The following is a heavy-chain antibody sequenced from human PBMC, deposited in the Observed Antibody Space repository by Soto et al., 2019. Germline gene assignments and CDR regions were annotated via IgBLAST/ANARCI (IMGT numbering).Heavy chain of an antibody. CDR1: AASFSSYG. CDR3: ARVFPDGWVEPGVVRGYLDT. Sequence: QVQLVQSGAEVKEPGSAVKVSCKAPAASFSSYGISWVRQAPGQGLEWMGGIIPIFGTTNYAEKFQGRVTITAEESTNTAYMELSSLRSEDTALYYCARVFPDGWVEPGVVRGYLDTWGRGTLVTVSS. J-gene: IGHJ4*02. CDR2: IIPIFGTT. D-gene: IGHD3-3*01. V-gene: IGHV1-69*01.